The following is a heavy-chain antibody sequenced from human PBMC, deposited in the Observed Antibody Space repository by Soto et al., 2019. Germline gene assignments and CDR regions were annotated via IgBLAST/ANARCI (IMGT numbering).Heavy chain of an antibody. Sequence: QVQLQESGPGLVKPSQTLSLTCTVSGGSISTGGYYWTWIRQHPGKGPEWIGYIYYSGSTYYNPSLNCRVTISVDTSRNQFSLKLISVRAADTAVYYCARGLSVTLLDNWGQGTLVPVSS. V-gene: IGHV4-31*03. CDR1: GGSISTGGYY. D-gene: IGHD4-17*01. J-gene: IGHJ4*02. CDR3: ARGLSVTLLDN. CDR2: IYYSGST.